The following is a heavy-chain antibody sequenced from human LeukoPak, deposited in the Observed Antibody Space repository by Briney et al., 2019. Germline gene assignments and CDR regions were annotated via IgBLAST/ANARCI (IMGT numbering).Heavy chain of an antibody. V-gene: IGHV3-23*01. J-gene: IGHJ6*03. Sequence: GGSLRLSCAASGFTFSSYAMSWVRQAPGKGLEWVSAISSSGGSTYYADSVKGRFTISRDNSKNTLYLQMTNLRAEDTAVYYCAKAPGISAYYYMDVWGKGTTATVSS. D-gene: IGHD3-3*02. CDR1: GFTFSSYA. CDR3: AKAPGISAYYYMDV. CDR2: ISSSGGST.